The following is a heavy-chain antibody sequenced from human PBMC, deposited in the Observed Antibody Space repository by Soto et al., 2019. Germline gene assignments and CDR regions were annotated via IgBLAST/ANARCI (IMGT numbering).Heavy chain of an antibody. CDR1: GFTFSSYG. J-gene: IGHJ5*02. CDR2: IWYDGSNK. D-gene: IGHD3-16*01. CDR3: ARDRGSNWFDP. Sequence: QVQLVESGGGVVQPGRSLRLSCAASGFTFSSYGMHWVRQAPSKGLEWVAVIWYDGSNKYYADSVKGRFTISRDNSKNTLYLQMNSLRSEDTAVYYCARDRGSNWFDPWGQGTLVTVSS. V-gene: IGHV3-33*01.